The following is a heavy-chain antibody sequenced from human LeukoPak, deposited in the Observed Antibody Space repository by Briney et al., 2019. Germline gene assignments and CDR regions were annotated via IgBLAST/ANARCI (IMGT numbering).Heavy chain of an antibody. V-gene: IGHV1-2*02. CDR2: MHPNSGGT. CDR1: GYTFTDYY. J-gene: IGHJ4*02. Sequence: ASVKVSCKASGYTFTDYYLHWLRQAPGQGLEWMGWMHPNSGGTNYAQNFQGRVTMTRDTSISTAYMELSRLRSDDTAVYYCAGTSATAAASFVDYWGQGTLVTVSS. CDR3: AGTSATAAASFVDY. D-gene: IGHD6-13*01.